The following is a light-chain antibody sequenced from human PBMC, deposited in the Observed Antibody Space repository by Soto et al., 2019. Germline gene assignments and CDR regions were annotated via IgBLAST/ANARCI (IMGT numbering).Light chain of an antibody. Sequence: QSVLTQPPSVSGAPGQRVTISCTGSSSNIGAGYDVHWYQQLPGTAPELLIYTNSNRPSGVPDRFSGFKSGTSASLAITGLQAEDEADYYCQSYDSSLSGSGVFGTGTKLTVL. J-gene: IGLJ1*01. CDR1: SSNIGAGYD. CDR2: TNS. V-gene: IGLV1-40*01. CDR3: QSYDSSLSGSGV.